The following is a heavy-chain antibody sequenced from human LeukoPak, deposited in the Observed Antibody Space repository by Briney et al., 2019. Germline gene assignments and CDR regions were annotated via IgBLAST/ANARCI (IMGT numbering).Heavy chain of an antibody. CDR3: AREWQGGIAAAGTRIEGDY. V-gene: IGHV3-7*01. J-gene: IGHJ4*02. D-gene: IGHD6-13*01. Sequence: PGGSQRLSCAVSGFSVSGYWMTWVRQAPGKGLEWVANIKQDGSEKNYVDSVKGRFTISRDNAENSLFLQMNSLRVEDTAVYYCAREWQGGIAAAGTRIEGDYWGQGTLVAVSS. CDR2: IKQDGSEK. CDR1: GFSVSGYW.